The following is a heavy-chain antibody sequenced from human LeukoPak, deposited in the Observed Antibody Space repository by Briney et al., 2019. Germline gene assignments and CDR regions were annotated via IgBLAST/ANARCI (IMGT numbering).Heavy chain of an antibody. Sequence: GGSLRLSCAASGFTFSSYEMNWVRQAPGKGLEWVSYISSSGSTIYYADSVKGRFTISRDNAKNSLYLQMNSLRAEDTAVHYCADGTYYFDYWGQGTLVTVSS. J-gene: IGHJ4*02. CDR2: ISSSGSTI. CDR1: GFTFSSYE. V-gene: IGHV3-48*03. CDR3: ADGTYYFDY.